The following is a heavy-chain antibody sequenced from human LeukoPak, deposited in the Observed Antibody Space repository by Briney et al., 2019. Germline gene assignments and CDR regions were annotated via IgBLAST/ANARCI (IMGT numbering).Heavy chain of an antibody. D-gene: IGHD5-24*01. J-gene: IGHJ4*02. CDR2: VNSDGSST. CDR1: GFSFSTYW. Sequence: PGGSLRLSCSASGFSFSTYWMDWVRHAPGKGLVWVSRVNSDGSSTRYADSVKGRSTISRDNAKNTLSLQMSSLRAEDTAVYYCVRAGYRDAYNLWGQGTLVTVSS. CDR3: VRAGYRDAYNL. V-gene: IGHV3-74*01.